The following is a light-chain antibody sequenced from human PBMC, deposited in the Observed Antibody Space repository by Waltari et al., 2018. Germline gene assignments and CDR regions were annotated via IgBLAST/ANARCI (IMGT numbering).Light chain of an antibody. CDR2: LGS. V-gene: IGKV2-28*01. Sequence: DIVVTQSPLSLPVTPGEPASISSRSSQSLLRSNGYNYLDWYVQKPGQSPQLLIYLGSNRASGVPERFSGSGSGTDFTLKISRVAAEDVGVYYCMLVLQTPRNTFGQGTRLEIK. CDR1: QSLLRSNGYNY. CDR3: MLVLQTPRNT. J-gene: IGKJ5*01.